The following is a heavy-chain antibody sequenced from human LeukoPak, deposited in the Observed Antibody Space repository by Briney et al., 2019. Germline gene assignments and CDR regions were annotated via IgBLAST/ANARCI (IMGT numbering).Heavy chain of an antibody. Sequence: SVKVSCKASGGTFSSYAISWVRQAPGQGLEWMGGISPILSTANYAQKFQGRVTTTRDESTSTAYMELSSLTSGDTAVYYCASVRSFYYYYMDVWGKGTTVIVSS. CDR3: ASVRSFYYYYMDV. J-gene: IGHJ6*03. D-gene: IGHD6-6*01. CDR1: GGTFSSYA. V-gene: IGHV1-69*05. CDR2: ISPILSTA.